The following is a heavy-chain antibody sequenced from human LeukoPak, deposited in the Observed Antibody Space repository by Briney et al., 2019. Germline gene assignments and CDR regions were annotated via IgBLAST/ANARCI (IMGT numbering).Heavy chain of an antibody. Sequence: GGSLRLSCAASGFSFSTYSMNWVRQAPGKGLEWVSYITSSGDSIYYADSVKGRFTISRDNAKNSLYLQMNSLRAEDTAVYYCATSPDASDIWGQGTMVTVSS. J-gene: IGHJ3*02. CDR1: GFSFSTYS. CDR2: ITSSGDSI. V-gene: IGHV3-48*01. CDR3: ATSPDASDI.